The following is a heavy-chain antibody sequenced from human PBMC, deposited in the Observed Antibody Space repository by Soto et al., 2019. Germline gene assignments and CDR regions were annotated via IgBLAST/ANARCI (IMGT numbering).Heavy chain of an antibody. J-gene: IGHJ3*01. CDR2: IGSKVNNYAT. CDR1: GFTFSGSA. D-gene: IGHD3-16*02. V-gene: IGHV3-73*01. Sequence: EVQLVESGGGLVQPGGSLKLSCGASGFTFSGSAVHWVSKASGKGLEWVGRIGSKVNNYATVYAASVNGSFTISRDDSKSTAYLQMNSPKSEDTAACYCTSHLGELAFPRAVHFGSEGTMVTVSS. CDR3: TSHLGELAFPRAVHF.